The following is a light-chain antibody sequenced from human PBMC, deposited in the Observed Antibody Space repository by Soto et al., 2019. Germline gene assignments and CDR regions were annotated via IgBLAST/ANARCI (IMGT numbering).Light chain of an antibody. CDR1: QSVSSN. V-gene: IGKV3-15*01. Sequence: TQPPATLSLSPGEIATLSCRASQSVSSNLAWYQQKPGQAPRLLIYGASTRATGIPARFSGSGSGTEFTLTISSLQSEDFAVYYCQQYNNWPPITFGQGARLEIK. CDR2: GAS. J-gene: IGKJ5*01. CDR3: QQYNNWPPIT.